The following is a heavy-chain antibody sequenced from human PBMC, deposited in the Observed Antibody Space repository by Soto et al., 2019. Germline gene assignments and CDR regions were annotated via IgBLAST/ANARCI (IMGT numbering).Heavy chain of an antibody. Sequence: QVQLQESGPRLMKPSQTLSLTCTVSGGSISSGNYYWTWIRQHPGKGLEWLGYIFYSGSTHYNPSLKSRGFISLDTSKNQFSLNLTSVTAADTAVYYCARAPPGDTAMVYDHWGQGTLVTVSS. J-gene: IGHJ4*02. CDR1: GGSISSGNYY. V-gene: IGHV4-31*03. CDR3: ARAPPGDTAMVYDH. D-gene: IGHD5-18*01. CDR2: IFYSGST.